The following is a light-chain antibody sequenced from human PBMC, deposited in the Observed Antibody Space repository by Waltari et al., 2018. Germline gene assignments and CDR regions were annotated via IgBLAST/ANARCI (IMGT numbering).Light chain of an antibody. CDR2: EVA. CDR3: SSYAGSKNYV. V-gene: IGLV2-8*01. J-gene: IGLJ1*01. CDR1: SSDVGGYNY. Sequence: QSALTQPPSASGSPGQSVTISCTGTSSDVGGYNYVSWYQQHPGKAPKLMIYEVARRPSGVPDRFSCCKSGNTASLTVSGLQAEDDADYYCSSYAGSKNYVFGTGTKVTVL.